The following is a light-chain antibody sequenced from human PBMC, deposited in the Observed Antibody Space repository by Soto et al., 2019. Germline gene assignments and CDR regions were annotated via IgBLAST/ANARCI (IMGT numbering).Light chain of an antibody. CDR2: AAS. Sequence: DFQMTQSPSTLSASVGDRVTITCRASQNIANYLNWYQQKPGKAPKLLIYAASTLESGVPSRFSGSGSGTDFTLTISSLQPEDFAAYYCQQSYNNPKTFGQGTKVDIK. CDR1: QNIANY. V-gene: IGKV1-39*01. J-gene: IGKJ1*01. CDR3: QQSYNNPKT.